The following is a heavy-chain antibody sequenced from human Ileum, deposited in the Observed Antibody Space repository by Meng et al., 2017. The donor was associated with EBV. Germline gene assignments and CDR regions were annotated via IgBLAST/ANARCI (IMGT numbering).Heavy chain of an antibody. CDR2: IYHSGST. CDR1: GGSTTSSNW. J-gene: IGHJ4*02. CDR3: ARVGQWLPIDY. Sequence: WCPGLVWPQGTLSLTFAVSGGSTTSSNWWSWVRQPPGKGLEWIGEIYHSGSTNYNPFLKSRVTISVDKSKNQFSLNLSSVTAADTAVYYCARVGQWLPIDYWGQGTLVTVSS. V-gene: IGHV4-4*03. D-gene: IGHD6-19*01.